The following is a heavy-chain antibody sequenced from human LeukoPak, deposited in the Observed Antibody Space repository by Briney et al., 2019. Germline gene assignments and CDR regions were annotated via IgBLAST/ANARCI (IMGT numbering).Heavy chain of an antibody. CDR1: GGSFSGYY. V-gene: IGHV4-34*01. CDR3: ARDKTLGRLSPHVYGMDV. D-gene: IGHD3-16*02. J-gene: IGHJ6*02. Sequence: SETLSLTCAVYGGSFSGYYWRWLRQPPGKGLEWVGEINHSGSTNYNPSLKSPFTISVDTSKNQFSLKLSSVTAADTAVYYCARDKTLGRLSPHVYGMDVWGQGTTVTVSS. CDR2: INHSGST.